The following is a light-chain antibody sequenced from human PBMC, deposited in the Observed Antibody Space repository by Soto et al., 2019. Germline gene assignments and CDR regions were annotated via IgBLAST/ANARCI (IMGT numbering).Light chain of an antibody. Sequence: QSALTQPPSASGSPGQSVTISCTGTSSDVGGYNYVSWYQQHPGKAPKLMIYEVSTRPSRVLARFSGSRSGNTASLTVSGLQADDEAAYYYSSYAGSKNVVFGGGTKVTVL. CDR2: EVS. J-gene: IGLJ2*01. CDR3: SSYAGSKNVV. V-gene: IGLV2-8*01. CDR1: SSDVGGYNY.